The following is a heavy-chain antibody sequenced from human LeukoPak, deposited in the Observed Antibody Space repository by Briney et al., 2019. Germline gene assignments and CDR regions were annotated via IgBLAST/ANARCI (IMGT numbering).Heavy chain of an antibody. CDR1: GDSISSYY. D-gene: IGHD6-13*01. CDR2: INTSGST. J-gene: IGHJ6*03. CDR3: ARRVATLYSSSWYDEKNYYYYYYMDV. V-gene: IGHV4-4*09. Sequence: SETLSLTCTVSGDSISSYYWSWIRQPPGKGLEWIGYINTSGSTNYNPSLKSRVTISVDTSKNQFSLKLSSVTAADTAVYYCARRVATLYSSSWYDEKNYYYYYYMDVWGKGTTVTVSS.